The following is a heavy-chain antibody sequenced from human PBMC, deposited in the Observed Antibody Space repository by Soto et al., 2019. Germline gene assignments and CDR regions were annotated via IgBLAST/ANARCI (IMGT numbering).Heavy chain of an antibody. V-gene: IGHV3-11*01. D-gene: IGHD4-17*01. J-gene: IGHJ6*02. CDR1: GFTFSDYY. Sequence: QVQLVESGGGLVKPGGSLRLSCAASGFTFSDYYMSWIRQAPGKGLEWVSYISSSGSTIYYADSVKGRFTISRDNAKNYMYLQITSLRAEDKAVYYCARGPPDGDPLYYGMDVWGQGTTVTVSS. CDR3: ARGPPDGDPLYYGMDV. CDR2: ISSSGSTI.